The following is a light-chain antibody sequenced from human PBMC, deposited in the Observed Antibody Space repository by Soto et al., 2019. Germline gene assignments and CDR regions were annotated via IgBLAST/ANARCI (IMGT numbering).Light chain of an antibody. J-gene: IGKJ1*01. CDR3: QQYNSYSWT. CDR1: QSISSW. V-gene: IGKV1-5*01. Sequence: DIQMTQSPSTLSASVGDRVTITCRASQSISSWLAWYQQKPGKAPKLLIYDPSSLESGVPSRFSGSGSGTEFTITISSLMPDDFANYYCQQYNSYSWTFRQGTKVEIK. CDR2: DPS.